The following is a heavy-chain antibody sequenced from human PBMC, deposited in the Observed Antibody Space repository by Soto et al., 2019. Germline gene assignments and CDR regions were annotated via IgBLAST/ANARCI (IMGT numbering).Heavy chain of an antibody. CDR2: IYYSGST. V-gene: IGHV4-59*01. Sequence: QVQLQESGPGLVKPSETLSLTCTVSGGSISSYYWSWIRQPPGKGLEWIGYIYYSGSTNYKFSLKSRVTISVDTSKNLFSLKLSSVTAADTAVYYCARGRYDAFVIWGQGTMVTVSS. J-gene: IGHJ3*02. CDR3: ARGRYDAFVI. CDR1: GGSISSYY. D-gene: IGHD3-10*01.